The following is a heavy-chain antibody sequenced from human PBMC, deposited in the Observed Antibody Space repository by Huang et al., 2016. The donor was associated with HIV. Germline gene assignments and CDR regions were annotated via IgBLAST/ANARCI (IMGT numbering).Heavy chain of an antibody. CDR2: IGSDSSYI. CDR1: GFAFSSYG. D-gene: IGHD6-19*01. J-gene: IGHJ5*02. CDR3: AYQQWLVGGLNH. Sequence: EVELVESGGGLVKPGGSLRLSCAASGFAFSSYGMNWVRQAAGKELEWVAFIGSDSSYIYYADSVKGRVTISRDNAKSSIYLQLDSLRAEDTAVYYCAYQQWLVGGLNHWGQGTLVVVSS. V-gene: IGHV3-21*02.